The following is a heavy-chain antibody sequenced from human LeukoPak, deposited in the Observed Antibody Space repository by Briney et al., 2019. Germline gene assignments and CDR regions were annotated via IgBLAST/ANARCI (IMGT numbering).Heavy chain of an antibody. CDR3: ARAPGIAARKVYYYYYMDV. Sequence: VASVKVSCKASGGTFSSYAISWVRQAPGQGLEWMGGIIPIFGTANYAQKFQGRVTITADESTSTAYMELSSLRSEDTAVYYCARAPGIAARKVYYYYYMDVWGKGTTVTVSS. CDR1: GGTFSSYA. J-gene: IGHJ6*03. D-gene: IGHD6-6*01. CDR2: IIPIFGTA. V-gene: IGHV1-69*13.